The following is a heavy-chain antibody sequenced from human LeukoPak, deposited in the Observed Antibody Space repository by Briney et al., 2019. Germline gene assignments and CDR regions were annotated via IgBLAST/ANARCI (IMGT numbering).Heavy chain of an antibody. J-gene: IGHJ5*02. D-gene: IGHD6-13*01. CDR3: AKSGYSSSWSNAAVYNWFDP. CDR2: ISGTGGRT. Sequence: GGSLRLSCAASGFTFSSYGMSWVRQAPGKGLEWVSTISGTGGRTSYADSVKGRFTISRDNSKNTVYLQMNSLRAEDTAVYYCAKSGYSSSWSNAAVYNWFDPWGQGTLVIVSS. CDR1: GFTFSSYG. V-gene: IGHV3-23*01.